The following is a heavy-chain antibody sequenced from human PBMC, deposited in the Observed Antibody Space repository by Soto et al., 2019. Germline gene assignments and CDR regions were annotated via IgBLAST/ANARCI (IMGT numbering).Heavy chain of an antibody. Sequence: SETLSLTCAVYGGSFSGYYWSWIRQPPGKGLEWIGEINHSGSTNYNPSLKSRVNITVETSKNQFSLKLSSVTAADTAVYYCARSYYDLWSGSYYYYMDVWGKGTTVTVSS. J-gene: IGHJ6*03. CDR3: ARSYYDLWSGSYYYYMDV. CDR1: GGSFSGYY. CDR2: INHSGST. D-gene: IGHD3-3*01. V-gene: IGHV4-34*01.